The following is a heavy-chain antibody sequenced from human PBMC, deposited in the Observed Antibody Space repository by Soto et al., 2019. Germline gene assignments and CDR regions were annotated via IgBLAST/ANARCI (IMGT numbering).Heavy chain of an antibody. CDR1: GGTFSSYA. Sequence: SSGKVSCKASGGTFSSYAISWVRQAPGQGLEWMGGIIPIFGTANYAQKSQGRVTITADKSTSTAYMELSSLRYEETAVYYCASAEAAGTFYYYGMDVWGK. CDR3: ASAEAAGTFYYYGMDV. CDR2: IIPIFGTA. V-gene: IGHV1-69*06. J-gene: IGHJ6*04. D-gene: IGHD6-13*01.